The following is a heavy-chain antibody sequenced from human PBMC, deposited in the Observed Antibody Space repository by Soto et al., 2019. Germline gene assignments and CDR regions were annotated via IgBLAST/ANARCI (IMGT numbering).Heavy chain of an antibody. CDR1: GGSISSYY. J-gene: IGHJ3*02. V-gene: IGHV4-59*01. D-gene: IGHD6-19*01. CDR3: ARGHSSGWIDAFDI. CDR2: IYYSGST. Sequence: QVQLQESGPGLVKPSETLSLTCTVSGGSISSYYWSWIRQPPGKGLEWIGYIYYSGSTNYNPSLTGRDTISVDTSKDQYSLKLSSVTAADTAVYYCARGHSSGWIDAFDIWGQGTMVTVSS.